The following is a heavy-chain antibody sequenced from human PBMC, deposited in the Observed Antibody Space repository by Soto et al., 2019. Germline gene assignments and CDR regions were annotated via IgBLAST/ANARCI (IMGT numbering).Heavy chain of an antibody. J-gene: IGHJ4*02. CDR3: AREGSGYNF. CDR2: IVPVFGRP. D-gene: IGHD5-12*01. V-gene: IGHV1-69*13. Sequence: SVKVSCKASGGTFSSYAISWVRQAPGQGLEWMGGIVPVFGRPNYAQRFRGRLTITADESTSTGYMELISLRSDDTAVYYCAREGSGYNFWGQGTQVTVSS. CDR1: GGTFSSYA.